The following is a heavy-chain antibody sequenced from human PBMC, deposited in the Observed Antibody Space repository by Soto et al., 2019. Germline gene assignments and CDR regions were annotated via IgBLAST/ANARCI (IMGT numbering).Heavy chain of an antibody. CDR2: ISGSGGST. CDR1: GFTFSSYA. V-gene: IGHV3-23*01. J-gene: IGHJ6*02. CDR3: ATRGYSGYDSMSCSGGSCDYYYYGMDV. D-gene: IGHD5-12*01. Sequence: GGSLRLSCAASGFTFSSYAMSWVRQAPGKGLEWVSAISGSGGSTYYADSVKGRFTISRDNSKNTLYLQMNSLRAEDTAVYYCATRGYSGYDSMSCSGGSCDYYYYGMDVWGQGTTVTVSS.